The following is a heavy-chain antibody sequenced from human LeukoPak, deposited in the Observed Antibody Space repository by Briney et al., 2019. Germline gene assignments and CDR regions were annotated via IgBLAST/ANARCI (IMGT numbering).Heavy chain of an antibody. J-gene: IGHJ4*02. CDR1: GFTFDDYA. CDR2: ISWDGGST. Sequence: PGGSLRLSCAASGFTFDDYAMHWVRQAPGKGLEWVSLISWDGGSTYYADSVKGRFTISRDNSKNSLCLQMNSLRAEDTALYYCAKDIRDGYGSGSYLAYWGQGTLVTVSS. V-gene: IGHV3-43D*03. CDR3: AKDIRDGYGSGSYLAY. D-gene: IGHD3-10*01.